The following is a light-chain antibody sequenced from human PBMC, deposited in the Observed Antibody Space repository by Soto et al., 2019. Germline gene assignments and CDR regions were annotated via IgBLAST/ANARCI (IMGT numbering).Light chain of an antibody. CDR1: QTITNW. CDR3: QQYNTYWT. Sequence: DIQMTQSPSTLSASVGDRVTITCRASQTITNWLAWFQQKPGKAPKLLIYDASSLQSGVPSRFSGSGSGTEFTLTISSLQPDGFATYYCQQYNTYWTFGQGTKVEIK. J-gene: IGKJ1*01. V-gene: IGKV1-5*01. CDR2: DAS.